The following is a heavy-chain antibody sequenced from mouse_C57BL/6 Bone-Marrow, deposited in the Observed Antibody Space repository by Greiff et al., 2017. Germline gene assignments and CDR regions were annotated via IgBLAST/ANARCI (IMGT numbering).Heavy chain of an antibody. CDR3: AREVLYYDPPFGY. CDR1: GYTFTSYW. Sequence: QVQLQQPGAELVKPGASVKLSCKASGYTFTSYWMHWVKQRPGQGLEWIGMIHPNSGSTNYNEKFKSKATLTVDKSSSTAYMQLSSLTSEDSAVYYCAREVLYYDPPFGYWGQGTTLTVSS. V-gene: IGHV1-64*01. CDR2: IHPNSGST. D-gene: IGHD2-4*01. J-gene: IGHJ2*01.